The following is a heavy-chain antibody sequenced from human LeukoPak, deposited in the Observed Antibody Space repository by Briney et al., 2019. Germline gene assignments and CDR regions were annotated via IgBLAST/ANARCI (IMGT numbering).Heavy chain of an antibody. D-gene: IGHD6-13*01. Sequence: GGSLRLSCAASGFTFSSYCMSWVRQAPGKGLEWVANIKQDGSEKYYVDSVKGRFTISRDNAKNSLYLQMNSLRAEDTAVYYCASPEPGSSSWVYWGQGTLVTVSS. V-gene: IGHV3-7*03. CDR1: GFTFSSYC. CDR3: ASPEPGSSSWVY. J-gene: IGHJ4*02. CDR2: IKQDGSEK.